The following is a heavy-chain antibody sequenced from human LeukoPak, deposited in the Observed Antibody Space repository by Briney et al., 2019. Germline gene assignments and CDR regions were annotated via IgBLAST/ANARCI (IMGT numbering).Heavy chain of an antibody. J-gene: IGHJ4*02. CDR3: AKILSAYYDFWSGYVGT. V-gene: IGHV3-23*01. Sequence: GGSLRLSCAASGFTFSSYAMSWVRQAPVKGREWVSAISGRGGSTYYADSVKGRFTPSRDNSKNTLYLQMNSLRAEDTAVDYCAKILSAYYDFWSGYVGTWGQGTLVTVSS. CDR1: GFTFSSYA. CDR2: ISGRGGST. D-gene: IGHD3-3*01.